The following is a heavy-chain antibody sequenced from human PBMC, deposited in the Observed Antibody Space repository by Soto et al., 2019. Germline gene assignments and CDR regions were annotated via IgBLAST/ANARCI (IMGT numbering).Heavy chain of an antibody. D-gene: IGHD3-22*01. CDR1: GLTFSSYA. CDR3: AKPLNYYDSSGYYYVWAY. J-gene: IGHJ4*02. Sequence: PGGSLRLSCAASGLTFSSYAMSWVRQAPGKGLEWVSAISGSGGSTYYADSVKGRFTISRDNSKNTLYLQMNSLRAEDTAVYYCAKPLNYYDSSGYYYVWAYWGQGTLVTVSS. V-gene: IGHV3-23*01. CDR2: ISGSGGST.